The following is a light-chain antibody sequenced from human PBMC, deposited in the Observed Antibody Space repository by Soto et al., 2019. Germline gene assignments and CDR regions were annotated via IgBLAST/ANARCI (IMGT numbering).Light chain of an antibody. CDR3: QQYNSYSGYT. V-gene: IGKV1-5*01. CDR2: DAS. Sequence: DIQMTQSPSTLSASVGDRVTITCRATESISRWLAWYKQKPGKAPKLLIYDASNLQSGIPSRFSGSGSGTEFTLTISSLQSYDFATYYCQQYNSYSGYTFGQGTKLEIK. J-gene: IGKJ2*01. CDR1: ESISRW.